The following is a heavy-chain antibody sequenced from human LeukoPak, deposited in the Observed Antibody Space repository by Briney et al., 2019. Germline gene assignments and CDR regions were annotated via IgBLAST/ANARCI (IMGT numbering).Heavy chain of an antibody. Sequence: SQTLSLTCTVSGGSISSGGYYWSWIRQHPGKGLEWIGYIYYSGSTYYNPSLKSRVTISVDTSKNQFSLKLSSVTAADTAVYYCASQVWSGSYYNRFDYWGQGTLVTVSS. D-gene: IGHD3-10*01. CDR1: GGSISSGGYY. CDR3: ASQVWSGSYYNRFDY. CDR2: IYYSGST. J-gene: IGHJ4*02. V-gene: IGHV4-31*03.